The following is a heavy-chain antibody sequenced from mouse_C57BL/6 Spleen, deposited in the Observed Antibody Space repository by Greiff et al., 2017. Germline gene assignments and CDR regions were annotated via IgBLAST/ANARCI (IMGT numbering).Heavy chain of an antibody. CDR1: GYTFTDYY. D-gene: IGHD2-4*01. J-gene: IGHJ2*01. V-gene: IGHV1-26*01. CDR3: AMEDYDVPLDY. CDR2: INPNNGGT. Sequence: EVQLQQSGPELVKPGASVKISCKASGYTFTDYYMNWVKQSHGKSLEWIGDINPNNGGTSYNQKFKGKATLTVDKSSSTAYMELRSLTSEDSAVYYCAMEDYDVPLDYWGQGTTLTVSS.